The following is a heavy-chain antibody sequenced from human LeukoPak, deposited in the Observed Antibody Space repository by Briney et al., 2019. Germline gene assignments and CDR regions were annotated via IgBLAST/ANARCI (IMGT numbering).Heavy chain of an antibody. V-gene: IGHV5-51*01. J-gene: IGHJ4*02. CDR2: IYPIDSDT. CDR3: ARTDSSGFRFDS. CDR1: HYTFTNYW. Sequence: GESLKISCNGSHYTFTNYWIGWVRQMPGKGLEWMGIIYPIDSDTKYSPSFQGQVTISADRSITTTYLQWSSLEASDTAMYYCARTDSSGFRFDSWGQGTLVTVSS. D-gene: IGHD3-22*01.